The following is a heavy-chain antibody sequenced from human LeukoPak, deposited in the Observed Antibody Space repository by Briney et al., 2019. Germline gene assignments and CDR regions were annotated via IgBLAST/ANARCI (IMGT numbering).Heavy chain of an antibody. Sequence: PGGSLRLSCAASGFTVSSYYMNWVRQAPGKGLEWVSLIYSGGSTYYADSVKGRFTISRDNSKNTLYLQMNSLRAEDTAVYFCTGDLGAFDIWGQGTMVTVSS. V-gene: IGHV3-66*01. CDR3: TGDLGAFDI. CDR1: GFTVSSYY. J-gene: IGHJ3*02. CDR2: IYSGGST.